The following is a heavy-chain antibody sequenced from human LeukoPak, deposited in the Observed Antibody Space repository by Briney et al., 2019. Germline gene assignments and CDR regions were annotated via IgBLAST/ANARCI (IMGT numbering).Heavy chain of an antibody. CDR1: GFTFDDYA. D-gene: IGHD6-13*01. J-gene: IGHJ6*02. CDR2: ISWNSGSI. V-gene: IGHV3-9*01. Sequence: GGSLRLSCAASGFTFDDYAMHWVRQAPGQGLEWVSGISWNSGSIGYADSVKGRFTISRDNAKNSLYLQMNSLRAEDTALYYCAKDIQGQLVDGMDVWGQGTTVTVSS. CDR3: AKDIQGQLVDGMDV.